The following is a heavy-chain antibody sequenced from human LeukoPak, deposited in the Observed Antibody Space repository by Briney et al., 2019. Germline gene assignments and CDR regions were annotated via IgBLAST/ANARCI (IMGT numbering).Heavy chain of an antibody. CDR3: ARVSESYHDY. J-gene: IGHJ4*02. CDR2: IDSSGTTI. Sequence: GSLRLSCAASGFTFSSCEMNWVRQTPGKGLEWVSYIDSSGTTIYYADSVKGRFTSSRDNAKNSLHLQMNSLRADDTAVYYCARVSESYHDYWGQGTLVTVSS. D-gene: IGHD1-26*01. CDR1: GFTFSSCE. V-gene: IGHV3-48*03.